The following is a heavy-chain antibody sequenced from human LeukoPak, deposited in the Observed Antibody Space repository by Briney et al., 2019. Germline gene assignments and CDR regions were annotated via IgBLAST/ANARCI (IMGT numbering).Heavy chain of an antibody. J-gene: IGHJ3*02. CDR2: ISGSGGGT. D-gene: IGHD1-26*01. Sequence: PGGSLRLSCAASGFTFTSFAMNWVRQAPGKGLEWVSSISGSGGGTYYADSVKGRFTISRDDAKNTLYLQMNSLRAEDTALYYCTKDLRVGTTPPDGFDIWGQGTLVTVSS. CDR1: GFTFTSFA. CDR3: TKDLRVGTTPPDGFDI. V-gene: IGHV3-23*01.